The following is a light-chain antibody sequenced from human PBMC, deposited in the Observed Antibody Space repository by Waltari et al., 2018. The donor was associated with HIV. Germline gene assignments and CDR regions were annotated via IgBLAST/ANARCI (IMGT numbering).Light chain of an antibody. J-gene: IGKJ1*01. Sequence: IVMTQSPATLSVSPGERVTRSCRASQNVITNLAWYQQKFGQAPRPLIYGASTRAPGIPARFSGGGSVTEFTLTISSLQSEDFAIYYGQQYNNLPRTFGQGTKVE. CDR2: GAS. CDR3: QQYNNLPRT. V-gene: IGKV3-15*01. CDR1: QNVITN.